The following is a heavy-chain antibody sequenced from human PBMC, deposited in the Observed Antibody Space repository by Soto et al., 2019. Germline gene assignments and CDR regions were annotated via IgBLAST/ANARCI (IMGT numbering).Heavy chain of an antibody. V-gene: IGHV4-59*01. CDR2: IYYSGST. J-gene: IGHJ5*02. Sequence: SETLSLTCTVSGGSISSYYWSWIRQPPGKGLEWIGYIYYSGSTNYNPSLKSRVTISVDTSKNQFSLKLSSVTAADTAVYYCARALNRLLWFGESPYNWFDPRGQGTLVTVSS. CDR1: GGSISSYY. D-gene: IGHD3-10*01. CDR3: ARALNRLLWFGESPYNWFDP.